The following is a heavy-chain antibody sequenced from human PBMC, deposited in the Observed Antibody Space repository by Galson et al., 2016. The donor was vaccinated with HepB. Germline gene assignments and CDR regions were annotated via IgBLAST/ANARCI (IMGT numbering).Heavy chain of an antibody. Sequence: PALVKPTQTLTLTCTVSGFSLSDARVGVIWIRQPPGKALECLAHIFSNDEKSYSTSLKNRLTISKDTSKSQVVLTMSNMDPVDTATYYCARIQKRYDLLTGYVFDYWCQGTLVTVSA. D-gene: IGHD3-9*01. CDR1: GFSLSDARVG. V-gene: IGHV2-26*01. CDR3: ARIQKRYDLLTGYVFDY. J-gene: IGHJ4*02. CDR2: IFSNDEK.